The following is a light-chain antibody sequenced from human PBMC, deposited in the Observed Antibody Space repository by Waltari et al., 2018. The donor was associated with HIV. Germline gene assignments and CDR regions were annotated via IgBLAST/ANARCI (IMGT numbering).Light chain of an antibody. CDR1: QDIRTN. CDR3: QQPNTFPPT. CDR2: GAS. Sequence: DIQMTQSPSSLSASVGDSVTITCRASQDIRTNLAWYQFKVGRAPRLLIYGASSLSTGVPSRFRGSGSGTDFTLTITSLQPEDFATFYCQQPNTFPPTFGQGTKVEIK. J-gene: IGKJ1*01. V-gene: IGKV1-12*01.